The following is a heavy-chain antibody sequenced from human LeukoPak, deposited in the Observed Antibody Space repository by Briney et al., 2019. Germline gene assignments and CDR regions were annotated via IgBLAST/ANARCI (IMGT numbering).Heavy chain of an antibody. V-gene: IGHV1-2*02. CDR3: ARDYYYGSGSYEYYYYMDV. J-gene: IGHJ6*03. CDR1: GYTFTGYY. CDR2: INPNSGGT. Sequence: GASVKVSCKASGYTFTGYYMHWVRQAPGQGLEWMGWINPNSGGTNYAQKFQGRVTMTRDTSISTAYMELSRLRSDDTAVYYCARDYYYGSGSYEYYYYMDVWGKGTTVTVSS. D-gene: IGHD3-10*01.